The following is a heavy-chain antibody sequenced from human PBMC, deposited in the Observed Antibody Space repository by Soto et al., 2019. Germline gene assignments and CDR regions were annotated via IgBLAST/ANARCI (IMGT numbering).Heavy chain of an antibody. V-gene: IGHV1-69*01. CDR3: ARLGGYSGYDDEKGIDY. J-gene: IGHJ4*02. CDR2: ITPIFGTA. D-gene: IGHD5-12*01. Sequence: QVQLVQSGAEVKKPGSSVKVSCKASGGTFSSYAISWVRQAPGQGLEWMGGITPIFGTANYAQKFQGRVTITADESTSTAYMELSSLRSEDTAVYYCARLGGYSGYDDEKGIDYWGQGTLVTVSS. CDR1: GGTFSSYA.